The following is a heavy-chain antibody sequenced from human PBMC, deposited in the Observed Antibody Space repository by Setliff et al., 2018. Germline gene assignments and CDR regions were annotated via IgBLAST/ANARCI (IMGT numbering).Heavy chain of an antibody. D-gene: IGHD3-16*02. CDR1: GFTVSSKY. J-gene: IGHJ4*02. CDR3: ARDQCYDYVWGSYRYPCLYDY. CDR2: IYTDGST. V-gene: IGHV3-66*01. Sequence: GGSLRLSCAASGFTVSSKYMSWVRQAPGKGLEWVSVIYTDGSTYYADPVKGRFTISRDNAKNSLYLQMNSLRAEDTAVYYCARDQCYDYVWGSYRYPCLYDYWGQGTLVTVSS.